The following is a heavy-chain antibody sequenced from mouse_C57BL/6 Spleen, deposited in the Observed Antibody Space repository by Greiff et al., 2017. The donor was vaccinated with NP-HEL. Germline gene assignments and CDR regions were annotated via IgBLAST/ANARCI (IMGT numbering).Heavy chain of an antibody. CDR3: TRATVVARGGFDV. CDR2: IDPENGDT. J-gene: IGHJ1*03. CDR1: GFNIKDDY. D-gene: IGHD1-1*01. Sequence: VQLKQSGAELVRPGASVKLSCTASGFNIKDDYMHWVKQRPEQGLEWIGWIDPENGDTEYASKFQGKATITADTSSNTAYLQLSSLTSEDTAVYYCTRATVVARGGFDVWGTGTTVTVSS. V-gene: IGHV14-4*01.